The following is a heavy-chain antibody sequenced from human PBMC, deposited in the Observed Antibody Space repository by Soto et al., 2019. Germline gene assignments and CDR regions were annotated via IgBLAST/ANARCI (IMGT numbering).Heavy chain of an antibody. CDR2: ISYDGSNK. D-gene: IGHD3-3*01. CDR1: GFTFSSYG. J-gene: IGHJ4*02. Sequence: GGSLRLSCAASGFTFSSYGMHWVRQAPGKGLEWVAVISYDGSNKYYADSVKGRFTISRDNSKNTLYLQMNSLRAEDTAVYYCQSEHYDFWDEAPILDYWGQGTLVTVSS. V-gene: IGHV3-30*03. CDR3: QSEHYDFWDEAPILDY.